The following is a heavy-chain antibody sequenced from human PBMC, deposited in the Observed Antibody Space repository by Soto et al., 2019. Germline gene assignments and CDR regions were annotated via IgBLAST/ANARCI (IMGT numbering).Heavy chain of an antibody. CDR2: INAGNGNT. CDR3: ARGGYFDSSNYLAY. CDR1: GYTFISYA. V-gene: IGHV1-3*01. D-gene: IGHD3-22*01. Sequence: RASVKVSCKASGYTFISYAIHWVRQAPGQRLEWMGWINAGNGNTKYSQKFQGRVTITRDTSASTAYMELSSLRSEDTAVYYCARGGYFDSSNYLAYWGLGTLVTVSS. J-gene: IGHJ4*02.